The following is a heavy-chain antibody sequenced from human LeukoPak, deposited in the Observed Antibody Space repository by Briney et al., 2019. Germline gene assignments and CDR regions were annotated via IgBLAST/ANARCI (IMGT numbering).Heavy chain of an antibody. CDR1: GFSFSDNY. CDR2: ISSSISYT. CDR3: ASRTGVY. V-gene: IGHV3-11*06. D-gene: IGHD1-14*01. J-gene: IGHJ4*02. Sequence: GGSLRLSCAASGFSFSDNYMSWIRQAPGKGLELVSYISSSISYTNYADSVKGRFTISRDNAMNTLYLQMNNLRAEDTAVYYCASRTGVYWGQGTLVSVSS.